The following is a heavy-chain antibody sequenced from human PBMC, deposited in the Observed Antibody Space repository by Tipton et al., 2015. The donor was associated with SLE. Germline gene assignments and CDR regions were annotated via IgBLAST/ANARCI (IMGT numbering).Heavy chain of an antibody. D-gene: IGHD6-13*01. CDR3: ARLCIAAAGVEWFDP. CDR1: GVSISSTTDY. J-gene: IGHJ5*02. CDR2: IYYSGYSGSA. V-gene: IGHV4-39*01. Sequence: TLSLTCTVSGVSISSTTDYWGWIRQPPGKGLEWIGNIYYSGYSGSASYSPSLKSRVTIFGDTSKNQFSLRLNSATAADTAVYYCARLCIAAAGVEWFDPWGQGTLVTVSS.